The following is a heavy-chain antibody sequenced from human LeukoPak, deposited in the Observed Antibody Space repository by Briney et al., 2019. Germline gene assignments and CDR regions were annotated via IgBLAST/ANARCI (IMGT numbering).Heavy chain of an antibody. CDR1: GGSITNYL. CDR2: LYYSGST. V-gene: IGHV4-59*01. CDR3: AGASSSGWYPDIDY. Sequence: SETLSLTCTVSGGSITNYLWSWVRQPPGKGLEWIGYLYYSGSTNYNPSLKSRVTISVDTSKSQSSLKLSSVTAADTAVYYCAGASSSGWYPDIDYWGQGTLVTVSS. D-gene: IGHD6-19*01. J-gene: IGHJ4*02.